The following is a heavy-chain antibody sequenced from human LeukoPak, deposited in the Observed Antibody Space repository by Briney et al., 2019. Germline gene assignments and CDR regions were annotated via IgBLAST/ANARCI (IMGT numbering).Heavy chain of an antibody. CDR3: AIGSSRYAFDI. J-gene: IGHJ3*02. CDR2: IIAYNGNT. Sequence: ASVKVSCKASGYTFTNFGISWVRQAPGQGLEWMGWIIAYNGNTNYAQKFQDTVTMTTDTSTSTAYMELSSLTSDDTAVYYCAIGSSRYAFDIWGQGTMVIVSS. CDR1: GYTFTNFG. V-gene: IGHV1-18*01.